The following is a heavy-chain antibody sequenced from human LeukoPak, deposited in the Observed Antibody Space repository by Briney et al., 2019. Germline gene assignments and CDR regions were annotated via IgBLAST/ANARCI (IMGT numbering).Heavy chain of an antibody. CDR2: ISESGGRT. V-gene: IGHV3-23*01. CDR3: TKGSHFDV. Sequence: GGSLRLSCAASGFTFSTYEMSWDRQAPGKGPEWGSSISESGGRTYYADSVTGRFTMSRDNSRSTVYLQMNSLPAEDTVVYYWTKGSHFDVWGQGTMVTVSS. CDR1: GFTFSTYE. J-gene: IGHJ6*02. D-gene: IGHD3-3*02.